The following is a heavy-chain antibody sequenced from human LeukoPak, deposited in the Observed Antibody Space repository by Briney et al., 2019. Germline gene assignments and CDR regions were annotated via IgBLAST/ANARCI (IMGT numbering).Heavy chain of an antibody. CDR2: IYSGGST. Sequence: GGSLRLSCAASGFTVSSNYMSWVRQAPGKGLEWVSVIYSGGSTYYADSVKGRFTISRDNSKNTLYLRMNSLRAEDTAIYYCARKPLSGGYGGTIDYWGQGTLVTVSS. CDR3: ARKPLSGGYGGTIDY. V-gene: IGHV3-53*01. CDR1: GFTVSSNY. D-gene: IGHD5-12*01. J-gene: IGHJ4*02.